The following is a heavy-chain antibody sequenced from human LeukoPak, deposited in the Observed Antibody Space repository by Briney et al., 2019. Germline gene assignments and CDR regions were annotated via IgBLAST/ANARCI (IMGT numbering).Heavy chain of an antibody. CDR1: GFTFSDYY. CDR2: ISSSGSTI. CDR3: ASGGGYSGYVYYYYYMDV. J-gene: IGHJ6*03. V-gene: IGHV3-11*04. D-gene: IGHD5-12*01. Sequence: PGGSLRLSCAASGFTFSDYYMSWIRQAPGKGLEWVSYISSSGSTIYYADSVKGRFIISRDNAKNSLYPQMNSLRAEDTAVYYCASGGGYSGYVYYYYYMDVWGKGITVTVSS.